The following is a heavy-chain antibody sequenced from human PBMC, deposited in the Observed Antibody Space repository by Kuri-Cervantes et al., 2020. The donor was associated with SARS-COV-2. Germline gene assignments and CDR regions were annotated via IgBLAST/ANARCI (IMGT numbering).Heavy chain of an antibody. CDR1: GYTFTSYA. D-gene: IGHD6-13*01. CDR3: ASSIAAAGWDAFDI. Sequence: SVKVSCKASGYTFTSYAMHWVRQAPGQRLEWMGRIIPILGTANYAQKFQGRVTITADKSTSTAYMELSSLRSEDTAVYYCASSIAAAGWDAFDIWGQGTMVTVSS. V-gene: IGHV1-69*04. J-gene: IGHJ3*02. CDR2: IIPILGTA.